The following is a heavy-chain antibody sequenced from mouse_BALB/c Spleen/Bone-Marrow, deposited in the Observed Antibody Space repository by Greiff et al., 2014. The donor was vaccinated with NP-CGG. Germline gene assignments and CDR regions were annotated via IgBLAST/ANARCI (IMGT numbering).Heavy chain of an antibody. V-gene: IGHV5-4*02. Sequence: VQLKESGGGLVKPGGSLKLSCAASGFTFSDYYMYWVRQTPEKRLEWVATISDGSTYTYYPDSVKGRFTISRDNAKNNLYLQMSSLKSEDTALYYCARDRGVQGYAMDYWGQGTSVTASS. CDR2: ISDGSTYT. D-gene: IGHD2-14*01. J-gene: IGHJ4*01. CDR3: ARDRGVQGYAMDY. CDR1: GFTFSDYY.